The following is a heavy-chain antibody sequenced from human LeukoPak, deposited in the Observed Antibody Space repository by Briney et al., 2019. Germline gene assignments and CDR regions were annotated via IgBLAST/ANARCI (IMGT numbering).Heavy chain of an antibody. CDR3: ARDHGGTTMFVDAFDV. D-gene: IGHD3-3*01. CDR2: MNPNSGST. V-gene: IGHV1-2*02. CDR1: GYTFTSYD. Sequence: ASVKVSCKASGYTFTSYDINWVRQGPGQELEWMGWMNPNSGSTNYAHNFQGRVTMTRDTSISTAYMELSSLRSDDTAVYYCARDHGGTTMFVDAFDVWGQGTMVTVSS. J-gene: IGHJ3*01.